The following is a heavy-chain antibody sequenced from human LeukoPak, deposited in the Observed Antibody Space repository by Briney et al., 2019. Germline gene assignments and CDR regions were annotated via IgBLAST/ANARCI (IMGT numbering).Heavy chain of an antibody. V-gene: IGHV4-39*02. Sequence: SQTLSLTCTVSGGSISSGDYYWGWIRQPPGKGLEWIGSIYYSGSTYYNPSLKSRVTISVDTSKNQFSLKLSSVTAADTAVYYCAKDIVGIAAAGDMDVWGKGTTVTVSS. CDR3: AKDIVGIAAAGDMDV. D-gene: IGHD6-13*01. CDR2: IYYSGST. J-gene: IGHJ6*03. CDR1: GGSISSGDYY.